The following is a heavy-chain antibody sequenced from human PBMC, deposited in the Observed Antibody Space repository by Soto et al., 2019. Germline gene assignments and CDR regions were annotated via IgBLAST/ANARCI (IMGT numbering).Heavy chain of an antibody. CDR3: AASSPVVTRPYYYYYGLDV. V-gene: IGHV1-58*02. CDR2: IVVGSGNT. J-gene: IGHJ6*02. CDR1: GGTFSSYA. Sequence: SVKVSCKASGGTFSSYAISWVRQARGQRLEWIGWIVVGSGNTNYAQKFQERVTITRDMSTSTAYMELSSLRSEDTAVYYCAASSPVVTRPYYYYYGLDVWGQGTTVNVSS. D-gene: IGHD2-15*01.